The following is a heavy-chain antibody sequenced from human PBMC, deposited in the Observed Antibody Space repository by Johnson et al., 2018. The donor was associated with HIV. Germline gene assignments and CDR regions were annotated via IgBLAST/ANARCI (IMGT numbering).Heavy chain of an antibody. CDR1: GFSFSTYA. CDR3: ARDRPHDDNGYYYVPDAFDI. CDR2: ISAGGGST. V-gene: IGHV3-23*04. Sequence: VQLVESGGGLVQPGGSLRLSCAASGFSFSTYAMTWVRQAPGKGLEWVSTISAGGGSTHYAESVKGRVTISRDNVKNTLYLQMNSLRAEDTAVYFCARDRPHDDNGYYYVPDAFDIWGQGTMVTVSS. D-gene: IGHD3-22*01. J-gene: IGHJ3*02.